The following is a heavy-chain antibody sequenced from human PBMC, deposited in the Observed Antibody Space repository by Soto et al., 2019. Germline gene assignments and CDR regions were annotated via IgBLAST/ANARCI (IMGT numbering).Heavy chain of an antibody. J-gene: IGHJ3*02. CDR2: IYYSGST. CDR3: ARASRLGALVDAFDI. CDR1: GGSISSYY. D-gene: IGHD5-12*01. Sequence: LSLTCTVSGGSISSYYWSWIRQPPGKGLEWIGYIYYSGSTNYNPSLKSRVTISVDTSKNQFSLKLSSVTAADTAVYYCARASRLGALVDAFDIWGQGTMVTVS. V-gene: IGHV4-59*01.